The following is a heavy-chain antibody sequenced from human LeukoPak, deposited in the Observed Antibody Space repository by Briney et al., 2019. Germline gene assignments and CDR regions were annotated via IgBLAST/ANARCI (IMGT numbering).Heavy chain of an antibody. V-gene: IGHV1-18*01. CDR1: GYTFTSYG. CDR3: ARDSRTTVIDFYYYGMDV. J-gene: IGHJ6*02. Sequence: GASVKVSCKASGYTFTSYGISWVRQAPGQGLEWMGWISAYNGYTHYAQRLQGRVTMTTDTSTSTAYMELKSLGSDDTAVYYCARDSRTTVIDFYYYGMDVWGQGTTVTVSS. CDR2: ISAYNGYT. D-gene: IGHD4-17*01.